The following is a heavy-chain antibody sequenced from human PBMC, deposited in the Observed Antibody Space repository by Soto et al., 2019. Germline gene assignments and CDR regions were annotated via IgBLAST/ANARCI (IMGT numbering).Heavy chain of an antibody. CDR3: ARAGLGYCTSTSCHPGFDI. Sequence: GGSLRLSSTASGFPFSNYWMHWVRQAPGKGLEWVSRINGDGRTTIYADSVKGRFTISRDNAKNTLYLQMNSLRAEDTAVYYCARAGLGYCTSTSCHPGFDIWGQGTMVTVSS. CDR1: GFPFSNYW. V-gene: IGHV3-74*01. J-gene: IGHJ3*02. CDR2: INGDGRTT. D-gene: IGHD2-2*01.